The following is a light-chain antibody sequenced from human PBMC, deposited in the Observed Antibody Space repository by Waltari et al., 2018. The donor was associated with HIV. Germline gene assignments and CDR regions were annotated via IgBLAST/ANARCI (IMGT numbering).Light chain of an antibody. V-gene: IGLV2-8*01. CDR3: SSYGDPLKVL. CDR1: SRGIGASAF. CDR2: EVT. J-gene: IGLJ3*02. Sequence: QSSLPQPPSASVSLGQSVTTSYTASSRGIGASAFVSWFQQHPLSPPKLLLYEVTRRPSGVSDRFSGSRSGNTAFLSISGLHPDDTATYFCSSYGDPLKVLFGGGTNLTVL.